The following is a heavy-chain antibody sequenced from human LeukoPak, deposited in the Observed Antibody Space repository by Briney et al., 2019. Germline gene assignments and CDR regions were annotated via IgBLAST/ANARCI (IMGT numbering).Heavy chain of an antibody. CDR1: GFTFSGSA. V-gene: IGHV3-73*01. Sequence: RGSLRLSCAASGFTFSGSAMHWVRQASGKGLEWVGRIRSKANSYATAYAASVKGRFTISRDDSKNTAYLQMNSLKTEDTAVYYCTRHHPIVVVASHWGQGTLVTVSS. CDR3: TRHHPIVVVASH. D-gene: IGHD2-15*01. J-gene: IGHJ4*02. CDR2: IRSKANSYAT.